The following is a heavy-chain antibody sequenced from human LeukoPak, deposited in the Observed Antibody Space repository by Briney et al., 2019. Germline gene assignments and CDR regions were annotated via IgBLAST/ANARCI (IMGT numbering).Heavy chain of an antibody. D-gene: IGHD6-19*01. V-gene: IGHV3-66*01. Sequence: GGSLRLSCAASGFIVSNTYMTWVRQAPRKGLEWVSLMYSGGSTYYADSVKGRFTISRDHSRNTLYLQMNNLRAGDTAVYYCARLAGSRPPWYLDLWGRGTLVTVSS. CDR3: ARLAGSRPPWYLDL. CDR2: MYSGGST. CDR1: GFIVSNTY. J-gene: IGHJ2*01.